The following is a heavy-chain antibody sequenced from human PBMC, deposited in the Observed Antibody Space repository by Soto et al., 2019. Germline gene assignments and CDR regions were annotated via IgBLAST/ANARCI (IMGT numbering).Heavy chain of an antibody. CDR3: ARAAAGRIPIDY. CDR1: GFTFSSYA. J-gene: IGHJ4*02. CDR2: ISYDGSNK. V-gene: IGHV3-30-3*01. D-gene: IGHD6-13*01. Sequence: GGSLRLSCAASGFTFSSYAMHWVRQAPGKGLEWVAVISYDGSNKYYADSVKGRFTISRDNSKNTLYLQMNSLRAEDTAVYYCARAAAGRIPIDYWGQGTLVTVSS.